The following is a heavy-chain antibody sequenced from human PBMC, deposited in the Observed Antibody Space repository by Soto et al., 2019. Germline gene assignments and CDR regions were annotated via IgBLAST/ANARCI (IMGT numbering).Heavy chain of an antibody. V-gene: IGHV4-30-2*01. CDR3: ARGQVVAAQH. D-gene: IGHD2-15*01. Sequence: QLQLQESGSGLVKLSQTLSLTCAVSGGSISSGGYSWSWIRQPPGKGLEWIGYIYHSGSTYYNPSLXSXAXIXXDRSKNQFSLKLSSVTAADTAVYYCARGQVVAAQHWGQGTLVTVSS. CDR2: IYHSGST. J-gene: IGHJ4*02. CDR1: GGSISSGGYS.